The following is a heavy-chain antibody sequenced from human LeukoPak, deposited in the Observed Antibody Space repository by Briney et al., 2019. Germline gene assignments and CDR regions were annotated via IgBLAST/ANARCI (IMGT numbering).Heavy chain of an antibody. Sequence: SETLSLTCAVYGGSFSGYYWSWIRQPAGKGLEWIGRIYTSGSTNYNPSLKSRVTMSVDTSKNQFSLKLSSVTAADTAVYYCARVDVGSYFDYWGQGTLVTVSS. CDR2: IYTSGST. CDR1: GGSFSGYY. V-gene: IGHV4-59*10. CDR3: ARVDVGSYFDY. J-gene: IGHJ4*02. D-gene: IGHD3-10*01.